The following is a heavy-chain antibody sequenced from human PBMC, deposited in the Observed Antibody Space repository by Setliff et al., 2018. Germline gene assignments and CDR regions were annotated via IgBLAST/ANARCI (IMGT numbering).Heavy chain of an antibody. CDR2: IRYDGSNK. D-gene: IGHD5-12*01. Sequence: GGSLRLSCAASGFTFSSYGMHWVRQAPGKGLEWVAFIRYDGSNKYYADSVKGRFTISRDNSKNTLYLQMNSLRAEDTAVYYCANAQRGYSGYASGDAFDIWGRGALVTVSS. CDR1: GFTFSSYG. V-gene: IGHV3-30*02. J-gene: IGHJ3*02. CDR3: ANAQRGYSGYASGDAFDI.